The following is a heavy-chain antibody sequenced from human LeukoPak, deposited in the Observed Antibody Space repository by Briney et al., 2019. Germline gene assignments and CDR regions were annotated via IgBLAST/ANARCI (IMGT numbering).Heavy chain of an antibody. Sequence: SVKVSCKASGGTFSSYAISWVRQAPGQGLEWMGRIIPILGIANYAQKFQGRVTITADKSTSTAYMELSSLRSEDTAVYYCARDPGVEMVDYWGQGTLVTVSS. CDR3: ARDPGVEMVDY. CDR1: GGTFSSYA. D-gene: IGHD7-27*01. CDR2: IIPILGIA. V-gene: IGHV1-69*04. J-gene: IGHJ4*02.